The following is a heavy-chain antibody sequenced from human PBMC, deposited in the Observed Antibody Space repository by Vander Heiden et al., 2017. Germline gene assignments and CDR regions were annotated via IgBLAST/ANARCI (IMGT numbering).Heavy chain of an antibody. CDR2: IWYDGSNK. J-gene: IGHJ4*02. CDR1: GFTFTSYA. D-gene: IGHD3-10*01. CDR3: ARETGRDGYTIGSY. V-gene: IGHV3-33*01. Sequence: QVQLVESGGGVVQPGRSLRLSCAASGFTFTSYAMHWVRQAPGEGLEWVALIWYDGSNKYYADSVKGRLTISRDDSKNTVYLQMNNLRAEDTAVYYCARETGRDGYTIGSYWGQGALVTVSS.